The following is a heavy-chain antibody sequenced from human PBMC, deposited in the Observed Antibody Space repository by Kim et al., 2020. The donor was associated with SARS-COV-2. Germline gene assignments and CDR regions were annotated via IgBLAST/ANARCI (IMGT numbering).Heavy chain of an antibody. V-gene: IGHV1-8*01. Sequence: ASVKVSCKASGYTFTSYDINWVRQATGQGLEWMGWMNPNSGNTGYAQKFQGRVTMTTNTSIRTAYMELSSLRSEDTAVYYCARGHLKSIVVVIAPRPYYYYMDGWGKGSTVTVSS. J-gene: IGHJ6*03. CDR2: MNPNSGNT. CDR3: ARGHLKSIVVVIAPRPYYYYMDG. CDR1: GYTFTSYD. D-gene: IGHD2-21*01.